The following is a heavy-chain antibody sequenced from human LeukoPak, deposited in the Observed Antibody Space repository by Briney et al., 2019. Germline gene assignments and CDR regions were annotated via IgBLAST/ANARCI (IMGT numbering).Heavy chain of an antibody. D-gene: IGHD3-3*01. J-gene: IGHJ2*01. V-gene: IGHV5-51*01. CDR3: ARSRRVNYDFWSAQETDQNWYFDL. CDR1: GYSFTSYW. Sequence: GESLKISCKGSGYSFTSYWIGWVRQMPGKGLEWMGIIYPGDSDTRYSPSFQGQVTISADKFISTAYLQWSSLKASDTAMYYCARSRRVNYDFWSAQETDQNWYFDLWGRGTLVTVSS. CDR2: IYPGDSDT.